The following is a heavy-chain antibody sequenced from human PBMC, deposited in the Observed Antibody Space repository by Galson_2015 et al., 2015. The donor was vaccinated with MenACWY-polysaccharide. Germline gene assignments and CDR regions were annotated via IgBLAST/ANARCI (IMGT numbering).Heavy chain of an antibody. D-gene: IGHD2-2*01. V-gene: IGHV3-7*01. Sequence: SLRLSCAAPGFTFSSYWMSWVRQAPGKGLEWVANIKQDGSEKYYVDSVKGRFTISRDNAKNSLYLQMNSLRAEDTAVYYCARDQIDCSSTSCYLGSGWFDPWGQGTLVTVSS. CDR1: GFTFSSYW. J-gene: IGHJ5*02. CDR2: IKQDGSEK. CDR3: ARDQIDCSSTSCYLGSGWFDP.